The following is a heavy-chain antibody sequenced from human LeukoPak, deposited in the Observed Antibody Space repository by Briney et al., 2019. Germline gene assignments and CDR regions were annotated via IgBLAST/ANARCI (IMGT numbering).Heavy chain of an antibody. J-gene: IGHJ3*02. CDR2: IYYSGST. D-gene: IGHD2-15*01. CDR1: GGSISTSSYY. V-gene: IGHV4-39*07. Sequence: SETLSLTCTVSGGSISTSSYYWGWIRQPPGKGLEWIGSIYYSGSTYYNPSLKSRVTISVDTSNNQFSLKLSSVTAADTAVYYCARELKIEALATVGFEIWGQGTLVTVSS. CDR3: ARELKIEALATVGFEI.